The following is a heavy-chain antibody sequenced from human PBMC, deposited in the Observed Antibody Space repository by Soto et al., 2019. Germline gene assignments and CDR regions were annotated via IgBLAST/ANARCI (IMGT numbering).Heavy chain of an antibody. V-gene: IGHV3-48*03. Sequence: PVGSLRLSCAASGFTFSSYEMNWVRQAPGKGLEWVSYISSSGSTIYYADSVKGRFTISRDNTKNSLYLQMNSLRAEDTAVYYCARERRAGYYYYGMDVWGQGTTVTVSS. CDR2: ISSSGSTI. CDR3: ARERRAGYYYYGMDV. CDR1: GFTFSSYE. J-gene: IGHJ6*02.